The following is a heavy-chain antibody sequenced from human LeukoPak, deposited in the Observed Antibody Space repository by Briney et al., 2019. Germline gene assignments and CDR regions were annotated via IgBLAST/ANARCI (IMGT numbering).Heavy chain of an antibody. J-gene: IGHJ4*02. CDR1: GFTFSSYG. CDR2: IWYDGSNK. D-gene: IGHD3-22*01. Sequence: AGGSLRLSCAASGFTFSSYGMHWVRQAPGKGLEWVAVIWYDGSNKYYADSVKGRFTISRDNSKNTLYLQMNSLRAEDTAVYYCARDSQYYYGSSGEFDYWGQGTLVTVSS. V-gene: IGHV3-33*01. CDR3: ARDSQYYYGSSGEFDY.